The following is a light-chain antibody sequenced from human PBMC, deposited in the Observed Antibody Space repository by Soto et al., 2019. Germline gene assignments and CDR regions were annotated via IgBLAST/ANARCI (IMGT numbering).Light chain of an antibody. CDR3: QQSYSTPRT. V-gene: IGKV1-39*01. CDR1: QSISTY. J-gene: IGKJ2*01. Sequence: DIQMPQSPSSLSASVGDRVTITCRASQSISTYLNWYQQKPGKAPDLLIYAASSLQRGVPSRFSGSGSGTDFTLTISSLQPEDCATYYCQQSYSTPRTFGQGTKLEIK. CDR2: AAS.